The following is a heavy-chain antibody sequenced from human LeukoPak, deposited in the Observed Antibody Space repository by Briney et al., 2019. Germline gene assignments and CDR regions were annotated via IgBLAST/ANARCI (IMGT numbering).Heavy chain of an antibody. Sequence: GGSLRLSCAASGFTFSSYWMSWVRQAPGKGLEWVANIKQDGSEKYYVDSVKGRFTISRDNAKNSLYLQMNSLRAEDTAIYFCATDSNPFDFWGQGTLVTVSS. CDR2: IKQDGSEK. D-gene: IGHD6-13*01. J-gene: IGHJ4*02. CDR3: ATDSNPFDF. CDR1: GFTFSSYW. V-gene: IGHV3-7*03.